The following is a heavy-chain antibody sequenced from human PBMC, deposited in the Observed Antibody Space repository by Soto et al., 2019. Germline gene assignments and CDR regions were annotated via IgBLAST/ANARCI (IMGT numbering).Heavy chain of an antibody. J-gene: IGHJ4*02. D-gene: IGHD3-10*01. CDR2: IYHSGST. CDR3: ARDRRGYGEDY. CDR1: GYSVSSGYC. Sequence: SETLSLTCAVSGYSVSSGYCWGWIRQPPGKGLEWIGSIYHSGSTYYNPSLKSRVTISVDTSKNQFSLKLSSVTAADTAVYYCARDRRGYGEDYWGQGTLVTVSS. V-gene: IGHV4-38-2*02.